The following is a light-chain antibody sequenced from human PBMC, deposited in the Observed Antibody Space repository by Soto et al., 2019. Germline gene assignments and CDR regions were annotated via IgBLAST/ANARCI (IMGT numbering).Light chain of an antibody. V-gene: IGKV3-11*01. CDR3: QQRSNWLYT. J-gene: IGKJ2*01. Sequence: EIVLRQSPATLSLSPGERATLSCRASQSVSSYLAWYQQKPGQAPRLLIYDASNRATGIPARFSGSGSGTDFTLTISSLEPEDFAVYYCQQRSNWLYTFGQGTKVDIK. CDR1: QSVSSY. CDR2: DAS.